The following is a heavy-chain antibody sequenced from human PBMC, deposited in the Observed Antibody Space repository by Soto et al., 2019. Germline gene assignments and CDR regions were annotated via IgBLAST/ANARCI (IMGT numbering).Heavy chain of an antibody. CDR1: GFTFSSYE. Sequence: GGSLRLSCAASGFTFSSYEMNWVRQAPGKGLEWVSYISSSGSTIYYADSVKGRFTISRDNAKNSLYLQMNSLRAEDTAVYYCAPHVGTAMVDFDYWGQGTLVTVAS. J-gene: IGHJ4*02. D-gene: IGHD5-18*01. CDR2: ISSSGSTI. CDR3: APHVGTAMVDFDY. V-gene: IGHV3-48*03.